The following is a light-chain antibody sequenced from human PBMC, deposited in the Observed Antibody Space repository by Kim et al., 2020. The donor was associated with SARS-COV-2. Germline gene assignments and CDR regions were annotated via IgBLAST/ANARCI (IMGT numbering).Light chain of an antibody. Sequence: EIVLTQSPGTLSLSPGERATLSCRASQSVSTTYLAWYQQKPGQAPRLLIYHTSTRATGIPDRFSGSGSGTDFTLTISRLEPEDSAVYYCQQDISSPPLTFGGGTKVDIK. V-gene: IGKV3-20*01. J-gene: IGKJ4*01. CDR2: HTS. CDR3: QQDISSPPLT. CDR1: QSVSTTY.